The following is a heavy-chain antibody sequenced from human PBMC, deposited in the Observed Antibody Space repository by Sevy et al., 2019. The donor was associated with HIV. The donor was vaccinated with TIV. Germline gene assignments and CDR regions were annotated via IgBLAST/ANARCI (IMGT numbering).Heavy chain of an antibody. CDR3: ARDWSSGGSCGY. CDR2: INPNSGGT. CDR1: GYTFTCYY. V-gene: IGHV1-2*02. D-gene: IGHD2-15*01. Sequence: ASVKVSCKASGYTFTCYYMHWVRQAPGQGLEWMGWINPNSGGTNYAQKFQGRVTMTRDTSISTAYMELSRLRSDDTAVYYCARDWSSGGSCGYWGQGTLVAVSS. J-gene: IGHJ4*02.